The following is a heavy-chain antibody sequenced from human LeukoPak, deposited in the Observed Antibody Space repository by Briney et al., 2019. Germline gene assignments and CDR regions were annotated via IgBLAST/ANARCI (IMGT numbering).Heavy chain of an antibody. V-gene: IGHV3-11*01. CDR1: GFTFSDYW. D-gene: IGHD3-22*01. Sequence: GGSLRLSCAASGFTFSDYWMGWVRQAPGKGLEWVSYISNSGRNTYYADSEKGRFTISRDNAKNSLYLQMNSLRAEDTAVYYCARANYDSSGRYYAGFDDWGQGTLVTVSS. CDR3: ARANYDSSGRYYAGFDD. J-gene: IGHJ4*02. CDR2: ISNSGRNT.